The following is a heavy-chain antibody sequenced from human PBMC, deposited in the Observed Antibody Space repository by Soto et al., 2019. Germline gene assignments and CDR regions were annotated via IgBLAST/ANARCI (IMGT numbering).Heavy chain of an antibody. D-gene: IGHD5-18*01. Sequence: QVQLQESGPGLVKPSQTLSLACTVSGGSVGSGEYYYSWIRQPPGKGLEWIGYIYDSGITNYTPSLKGRVTMSLDRSNNQVSLKLSSVTAADTAVYFCARDEAHGYTENVWGQGTMVTVSS. CDR3: ARDEAHGYTENV. CDR2: IYDSGIT. V-gene: IGHV4-30-4*01. J-gene: IGHJ3*01. CDR1: GGSVGSGEYY.